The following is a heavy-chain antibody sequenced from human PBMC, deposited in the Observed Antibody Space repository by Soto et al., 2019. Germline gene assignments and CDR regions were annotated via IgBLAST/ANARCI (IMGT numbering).Heavy chain of an antibody. V-gene: IGHV1-69*02. CDR2: IIPILGIA. Sequence: QVQLVQSGAEVKKPGSSVKVSCKASGGTFSSYTISWVRQAPGQGLEWMGRIIPILGIANYAQKFQGRVTITADKSTSTAYMELSSLRSEDTAVYYCARGPGSYPRYFDYWGQGTLVTVSS. CDR1: GGTFSSYT. D-gene: IGHD3-10*01. CDR3: ARGPGSYPRYFDY. J-gene: IGHJ4*02.